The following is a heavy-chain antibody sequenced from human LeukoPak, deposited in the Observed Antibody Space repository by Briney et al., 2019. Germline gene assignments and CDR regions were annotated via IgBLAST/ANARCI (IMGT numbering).Heavy chain of an antibody. D-gene: IGHD3-22*01. J-gene: IGHJ6*03. CDR2: ISGSGGST. V-gene: IGHV3-23*01. CDR1: GFTFSSYW. CDR3: AKVESSGYYSYYYYYYTDV. Sequence: GGSLRLSCAASGFTFSSYWMSWVRQAPGKGLEWVSAISGSGGSTYCADSVKGRFTISRDNSKNTLYLQMNSLRAEDTAVYYCAKVESSGYYSYYYYYYTDVWGKGTTVTVSS.